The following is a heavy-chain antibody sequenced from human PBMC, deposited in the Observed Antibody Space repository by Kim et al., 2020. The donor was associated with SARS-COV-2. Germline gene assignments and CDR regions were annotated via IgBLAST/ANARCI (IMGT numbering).Heavy chain of an antibody. CDR1: GYTFTSYG. V-gene: IGHV1-18*04. CDR2: ISAYNGNT. Sequence: ASVKVSCKASGYTFTSYGISWVRQAPGQGLEWRGWISAYNGNTNYAQKLQGRVTMTTDTSTSTAYMELRSLRSDDTAVYYCARASSAQKIAAAAIYYYYGMDVWGQGTTVTVSS. CDR3: ARASSAQKIAAAAIYYYYGMDV. J-gene: IGHJ6*02. D-gene: IGHD6-13*01.